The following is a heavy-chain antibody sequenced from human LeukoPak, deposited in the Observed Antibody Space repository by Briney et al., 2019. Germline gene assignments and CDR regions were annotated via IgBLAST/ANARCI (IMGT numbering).Heavy chain of an antibody. Sequence: NPSETLSLTCTVSGGSISSGSYYWSWIRQPAGKGLEWIGRIYTSGSTNYNPSLKSRVTISVDTSKNQFSLKLSSVTAADTAVYYCARDSITMVRGVTYYYYYMDVWGKGTTVTISS. D-gene: IGHD3-10*01. J-gene: IGHJ6*03. CDR3: ARDSITMVRGVTYYYYYMDV. CDR1: GGSISSGSYY. V-gene: IGHV4-61*02. CDR2: IYTSGST.